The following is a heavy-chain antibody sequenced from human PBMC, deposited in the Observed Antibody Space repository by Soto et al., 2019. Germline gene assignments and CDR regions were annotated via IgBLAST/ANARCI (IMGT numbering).Heavy chain of an antibody. CDR3: ACIFSGGYGYGFYYYXMDV. J-gene: IGHJ6*02. Sequence: PSETLSLTCPVSGGSIRGSSYYWGWIGQPPGKGLEWIGSIYYSGSTYYNPSLKSRVTISVDTSKNQFSLKLSSVTAADTAVYYCACIFSGGYGYGFYYYXMDVWGQGTTVT. CDR1: GGSIRGSSYY. V-gene: IGHV4-39*01. D-gene: IGHD5-18*01. CDR2: IYYSGST.